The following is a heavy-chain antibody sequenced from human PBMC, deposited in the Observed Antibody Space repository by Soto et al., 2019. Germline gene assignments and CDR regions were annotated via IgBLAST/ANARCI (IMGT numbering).Heavy chain of an antibody. CDR1: GFTFDDYA. D-gene: IGHD3-10*01. CDR3: AKSPRGVISPGDAFDI. CDR2: ISWNSGSI. J-gene: IGHJ3*02. V-gene: IGHV3-9*01. Sequence: EVQLVESGGGLVQPGRSLRLSCAASGFTFDDYAMHWVRQAPGKGLEWVSGISWNSGSIGYADSVKGRFTISRDNAKNSLYLQMNSLRAEDTALYYCAKSPRGVISPGDAFDIWGQGTMVTVSS.